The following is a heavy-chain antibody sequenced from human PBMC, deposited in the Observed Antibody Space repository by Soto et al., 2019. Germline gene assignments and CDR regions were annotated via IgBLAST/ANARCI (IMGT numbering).Heavy chain of an antibody. J-gene: IGHJ4*02. CDR1: GFTFSSYV. D-gene: IGHD5-12*01. CDR2: ISGSGGST. Sequence: EVQLLESGGGLVQPGGSLRLSCAASGFTFSSYVMSWVRQAPGKGLEWVSAISGSGGSTYYADSVKGRFTISRDNSKNTLYLQMNSLRAEDTAVYYCAKDEGDGYNSDYFDYWGQGTLVTVSS. CDR3: AKDEGDGYNSDYFDY. V-gene: IGHV3-23*01.